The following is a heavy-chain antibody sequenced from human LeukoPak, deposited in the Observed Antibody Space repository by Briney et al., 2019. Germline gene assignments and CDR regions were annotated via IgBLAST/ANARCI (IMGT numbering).Heavy chain of an antibody. CDR3: ARSRYDYIWGIDY. CDR1: GFTFSSHD. D-gene: IGHD3-16*01. V-gene: IGHV3-74*01. J-gene: IGHJ4*02. Sequence: GGSLRLSCLGSGFTFSSHDMDWVRQAPGKGLVWVSRLNSDGSSTNYADSVKGRFTISRDNAKNTLYLQMSSLRDEDTAVFYCARSRYDYIWGIDYWGQGTLVTISS. CDR2: LNSDGSST.